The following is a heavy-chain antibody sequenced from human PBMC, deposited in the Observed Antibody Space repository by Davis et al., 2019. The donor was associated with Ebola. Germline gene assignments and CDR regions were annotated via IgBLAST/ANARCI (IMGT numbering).Heavy chain of an antibody. D-gene: IGHD4-17*01. J-gene: IGHJ6*02. CDR2: INSDGSST. CDR1: SFSFSSYW. Sequence: GESLKISCASSSFSFSSYWMHWVRQAPGKGLVWVSRINSDGSSTSYADSVKGRFTISRDNAKNTLYLQMNSLRAEDTAVYYCARDPEYGAGMDVWGQGTTVTVSS. CDR3: ARDPEYGAGMDV. V-gene: IGHV3-74*01.